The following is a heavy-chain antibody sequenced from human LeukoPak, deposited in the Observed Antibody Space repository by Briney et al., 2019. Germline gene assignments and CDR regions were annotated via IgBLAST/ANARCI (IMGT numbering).Heavy chain of an antibody. CDR2: IYTSGST. CDR3: ARDGASGPTLNWFDP. D-gene: IGHD5-12*01. CDR1: GASFSGFH. Sequence: SETLSLTCAVYGASFSGFHWSWIRQPAGKGLEWIGRIYTSGSTNYNPSLKSRVTISVDTSKNQFSLKLSSVAAADTAVYYCARDGASGPTLNWFDPWGQGTLVTVSS. J-gene: IGHJ5*02. V-gene: IGHV4-4*07.